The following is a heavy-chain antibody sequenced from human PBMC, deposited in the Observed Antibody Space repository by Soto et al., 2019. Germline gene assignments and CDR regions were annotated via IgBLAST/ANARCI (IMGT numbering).Heavy chain of an antibody. CDR1: GFTFSTYW. J-gene: IGHJ6*02. D-gene: IGHD1-7*01. CDR2: IKNDGSNT. V-gene: IGHV3-74*01. CDR3: ARDPLIGTTDYGLDV. Sequence: EVQLVESGGGLVQPGGSLRLSCAASGFTFSTYWMHWVRQPPGKGLVWVSRIKNDGSNTAYADSVKGRFTISRDNAKSTLYLQMNSLRAADTAVYYCARDPLIGTTDYGLDVWGQGTTVSVSS.